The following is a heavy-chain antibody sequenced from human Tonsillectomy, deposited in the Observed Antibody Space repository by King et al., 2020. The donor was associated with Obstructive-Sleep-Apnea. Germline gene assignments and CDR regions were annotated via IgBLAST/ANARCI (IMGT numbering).Heavy chain of an antibody. CDR3: VAGIAFDI. CDR2: IKSKVNGGTI. Sequence: VQLVESGGDLVKPGGSLRLFCTGSGFIFSNAWMSWVRQAPGKGLEWLGRIKSKVNGGTIDYAAPVKGRFTISRDDSKSTVYLQMNSLKIEDTGIYYCVAGIAFDIWGQGTMVTVSS. V-gene: IGHV3-15*01. D-gene: IGHD2-21*01. J-gene: IGHJ3*02. CDR1: GFIFSNAW.